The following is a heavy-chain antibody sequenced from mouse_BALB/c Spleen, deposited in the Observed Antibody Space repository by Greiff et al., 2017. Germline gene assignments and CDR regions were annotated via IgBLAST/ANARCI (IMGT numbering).Heavy chain of an antibody. CDR1: GFTFSSYG. V-gene: IGHV5-6-3*01. CDR3: ARDPDGYQYYFDY. Sequence: EVQLVESGGGLVQPGGSLKLSCAASGFTFSSYGMSWVRQTPDKRLELVATINSNGGSTYYPDSVKGRFTISRDNAKNTLYLQMSSLKSEDTAMYYCARDPDGYQYYFDYWGQGTTLTVSS. D-gene: IGHD2-3*01. CDR2: INSNGGST. J-gene: IGHJ2*01.